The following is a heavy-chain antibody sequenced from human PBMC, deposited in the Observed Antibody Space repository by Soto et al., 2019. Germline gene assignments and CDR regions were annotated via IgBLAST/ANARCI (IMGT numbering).Heavy chain of an antibody. CDR1: GYTFTSYG. CDR3: ARMPPDGIAAAGLGGNWFDP. Sequence: ASVKVSCKASGYTFTSYGISWVRQAPGQGLEWMGWISAYNGNTNYAQKLQGRVTMTTDTSASTAYMELRSLGSDDTAVYYCARMPPDGIAAAGLGGNWFDPWGQGTLVTVSS. V-gene: IGHV1-18*04. CDR2: ISAYNGNT. J-gene: IGHJ5*02. D-gene: IGHD6-13*01.